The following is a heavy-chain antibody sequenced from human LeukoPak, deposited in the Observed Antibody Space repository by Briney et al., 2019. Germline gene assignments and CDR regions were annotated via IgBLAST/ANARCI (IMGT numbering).Heavy chain of an antibody. V-gene: IGHV4-59*08. CDR3: ARLGTYYYDSSGYYEGAFDI. J-gene: IGHJ3*02. CDR2: IYYSGST. Sequence: PSETLSLTCTVSGGSISSYYWSWIRQPPGKGLEWIGYIYYSGSTNYNPSLKSRVTISVDTSKNQFSLKLSSVTAADTAVYYCARLGTYYYDSSGYYEGAFDIWGQGTMVTVSS. CDR1: GGSISSYY. D-gene: IGHD3-22*01.